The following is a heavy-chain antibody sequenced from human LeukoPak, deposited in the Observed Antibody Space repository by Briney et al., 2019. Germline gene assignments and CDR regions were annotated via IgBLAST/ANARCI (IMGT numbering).Heavy chain of an antibody. D-gene: IGHD4-23*01. J-gene: IGHJ6*03. Sequence: SETLSLTCTVPGGSISSYYWSWVRQPAGKGLEWIGRIYISGSNNYNPSLKSRVTMSVDTPKNQFSLKLSSVTAADTAMYYCAREVADFGGYYYYHYMDVWGKGTTVTISS. CDR1: GGSISSYY. CDR2: IYISGSN. CDR3: AREVADFGGYYYYHYMDV. V-gene: IGHV4-4*07.